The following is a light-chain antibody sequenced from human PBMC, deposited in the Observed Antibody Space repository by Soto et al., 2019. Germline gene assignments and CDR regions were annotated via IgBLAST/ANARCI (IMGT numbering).Light chain of an antibody. Sequence: IVLTQSPATLSVSQGERVILSCRASQSVDISLAWYQQKPGQAPRLLIYGASTRATDMPGTFSGRGSGTEFTLTITSLRPEDFGVYYCQQYRSWPRTFGQGTKVDI. CDR2: GAS. CDR1: QSVDIS. CDR3: QQYRSWPRT. V-gene: IGKV3-15*01. J-gene: IGKJ1*01.